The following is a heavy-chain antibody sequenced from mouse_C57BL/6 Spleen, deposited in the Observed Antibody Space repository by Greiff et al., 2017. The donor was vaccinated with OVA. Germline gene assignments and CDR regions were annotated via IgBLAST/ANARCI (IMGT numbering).Heavy chain of an antibody. V-gene: IGHV1-52*01. CDR3: ARSDSITTVGHWYFDV. J-gene: IGHJ1*03. CDR1: GYTFTSYW. Sequence: KQSCKASGYTFTSYWMHWVKQRPIQGLEWIGNIDPSDSETHYNQKFKDKATLTVDKSSSTAYMQLSSLTSEDSAVYYCARSDSITTVGHWYFDVWGTGTTVTVSS. CDR2: IDPSDSET. D-gene: IGHD1-1*01.